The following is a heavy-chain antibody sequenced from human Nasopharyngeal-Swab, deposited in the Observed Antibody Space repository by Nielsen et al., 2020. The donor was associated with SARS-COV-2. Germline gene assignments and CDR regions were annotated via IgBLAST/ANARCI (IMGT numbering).Heavy chain of an antibody. CDR2: ISGSGGST. J-gene: IGHJ3*02. Sequence: GGPLRPPFAASRFPFISNAMRWARQAPGKGLGWVSAISGSGGSTYYADSVKGRFTISRDNSKNTLYLQMNSLRAEDTAVYYCAKDSVPGGAFDIWGQGTMVTVSS. D-gene: IGHD3-10*01. CDR1: RFPFISNA. CDR3: AKDSVPGGAFDI. V-gene: IGHV3-23*01.